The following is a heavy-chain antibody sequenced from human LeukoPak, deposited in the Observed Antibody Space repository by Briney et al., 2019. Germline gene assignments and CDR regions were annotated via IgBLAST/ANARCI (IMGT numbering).Heavy chain of an antibody. J-gene: IGHJ6*02. D-gene: IGHD6-6*01. Sequence: ASVKVSCKASGYTFTSYDINWVRQATGQGLEWMGWMNPNSGNTGYAQKFQGRVTMTRNTSISTAYMELSSLRSEDTAVYYCARDRGGSSSTYYYYYGMDVWGQGTTVTVSS. V-gene: IGHV1-8*01. CDR1: GYTFTSYD. CDR2: MNPNSGNT. CDR3: ARDRGGSSSTYYYYYGMDV.